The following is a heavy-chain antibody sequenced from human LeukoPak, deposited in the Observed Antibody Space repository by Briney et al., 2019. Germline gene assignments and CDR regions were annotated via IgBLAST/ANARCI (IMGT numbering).Heavy chain of an antibody. CDR2: INPNSGGT. J-gene: IGHJ4*02. CDR3: ARGGYSSSRALDY. CDR1: GYTFTGYY. V-gene: IGHV1-2*02. D-gene: IGHD6-13*01. Sequence: GASVKVSCKASGYTFTGYYMHWVRQAPGQGLEWMGWINPNSGGTNYAQKFQGRVTMTRDTSISTAYMELSRLRSDDTTVYYCARGGYSSSRALDYWGQGTLVTVSS.